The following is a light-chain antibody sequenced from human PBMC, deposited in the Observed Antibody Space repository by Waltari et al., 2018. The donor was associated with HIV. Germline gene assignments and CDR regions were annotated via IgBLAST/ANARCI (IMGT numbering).Light chain of an antibody. CDR2: DVS. J-gene: IGKJ3*01. V-gene: IGKV1-33*01. CDR3: QQYDSLPFT. CDR1: QDISKY. Sequence: DIQMTQSPSSLSASVGDRVTITCQASQDISKYLSLHQQKPGKAPRLLIYDVSNLQTEVSSSFSGSGSGTDFTFTISSLQPKDIATYFCQQYDSLPFTFGPGTKVDIK.